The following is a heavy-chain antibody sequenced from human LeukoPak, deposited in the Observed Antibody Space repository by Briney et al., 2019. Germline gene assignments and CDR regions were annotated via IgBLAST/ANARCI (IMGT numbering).Heavy chain of an antibody. V-gene: IGHV3-30*02. CDR1: GFTFSSYG. CDR3: SVLAPPDY. J-gene: IGHJ4*02. CDR2: IRYDGSNK. D-gene: IGHD2/OR15-2a*01. Sequence: PGRSLRLSCAASGFTFSSYGMHWVRQAPGKGLEWVAFIRYDGSNKYYADSVKGRFTISRDNSKNTLYLQMNSLRAEDTAVYYCSVLAPPDYWGQGTLVTVSS.